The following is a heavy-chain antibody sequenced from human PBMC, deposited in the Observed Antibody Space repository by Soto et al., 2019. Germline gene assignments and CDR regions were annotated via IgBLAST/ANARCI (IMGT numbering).Heavy chain of an antibody. J-gene: IGHJ6*02. Sequence: GGPGLSCAASGFTFSSYAMSWVRQAPGKGLEWVSAISGSGGSTYYADSVKGRFTISRDNSKNTLYLQMNSLRAEDTAVYYCAKGVRFLEWLLDDFYYYYGMDVWGQGTTVTVS. CDR3: AKGVRFLEWLLDDFYYYYGMDV. D-gene: IGHD3-3*01. CDR1: GFTFSSYA. CDR2: ISGSGGST. V-gene: IGHV3-23*01.